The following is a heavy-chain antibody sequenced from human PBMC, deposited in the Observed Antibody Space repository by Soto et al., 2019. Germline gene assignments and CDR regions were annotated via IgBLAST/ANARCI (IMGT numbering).Heavy chain of an antibody. Sequence: QVQLVQSGAEVKKPGASVKVSCKASGYTFTSYDINWVRQATGQGLEWMGRMNPNSGNTGYAQKCQGRVTMTRNTAISTAYMELSSLRAEDTAVYYCAGGNGVSYGACDPWGEGTLCSVSS. J-gene: IGHJ5*02. CDR3: AGGNGVSYGACDP. V-gene: IGHV1-8*01. D-gene: IGHD3-10*01. CDR2: MNPNSGNT. CDR1: GYTFTSYD.